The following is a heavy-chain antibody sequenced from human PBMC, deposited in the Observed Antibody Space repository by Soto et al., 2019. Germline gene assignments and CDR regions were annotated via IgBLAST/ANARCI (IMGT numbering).Heavy chain of an antibody. D-gene: IGHD1-26*01. J-gene: IGHJ4*02. CDR3: ALALGPTTGIDY. Sequence: QVQLQESGPGLVKPSQTLSLTCSVSGASTVSHYHWTWIRQPPGKGLEWMGYIFNSGTTFYNTSLTSRLSISMDTSGNHFSLELRSVTAADTAVYYCALALGPTTGIDYWGQGTLVTVSS. V-gene: IGHV4-31*02. CDR2: IFNSGTT. CDR1: GASTVSHYH.